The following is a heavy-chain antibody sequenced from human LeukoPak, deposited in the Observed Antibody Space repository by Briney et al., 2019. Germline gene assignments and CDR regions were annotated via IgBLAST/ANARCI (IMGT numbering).Heavy chain of an antibody. V-gene: IGHV3-30*03. CDR1: GFTFSNYG. J-gene: IGHJ4*02. CDR2: ISYDGSNK. D-gene: IGHD6-6*01. Sequence: PGGSLRLSCAASGFTFSNYGMHWVRQAPGKGLEWLAVISYDGSNKYYADSVKGRFTISRDNSKNTLYLQMNSLRAEDTAVYYCVRDVAARPDLDYWGQGTLVTVSS. CDR3: VRDVAARPDLDY.